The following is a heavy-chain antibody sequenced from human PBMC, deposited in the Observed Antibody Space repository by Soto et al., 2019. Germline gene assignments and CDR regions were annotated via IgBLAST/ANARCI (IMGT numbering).Heavy chain of an antibody. Sequence: TSETLSLTCTVSGGSISSYYWSWIRQPPGKGLEWIGYIYYSGSTNYNPSLKSRVTISVDTSKNQFSLKLSSVTAADTAVYYCARTRSGYYYSFDYWGQGTLVTVSS. V-gene: IGHV4-59*01. CDR1: GGSISSYY. J-gene: IGHJ4*02. D-gene: IGHD3-22*01. CDR3: ARTRSGYYYSFDY. CDR2: IYYSGST.